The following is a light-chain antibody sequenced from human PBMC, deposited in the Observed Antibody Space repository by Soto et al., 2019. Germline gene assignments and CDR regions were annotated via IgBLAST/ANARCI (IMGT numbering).Light chain of an antibody. CDR3: TSYTNPSPYV. CDR2: DVN. Sequence: QSVLTQPASVSGAPGQTITISCTGTSSDIGEYDYVSWYQQHPGKAPKLIINDVNNRPSGVSHRFSGSKSGNTASLTISGLQAEDGADYYCTSYTNPSPYVFGSGTKVTVL. J-gene: IGLJ1*01. V-gene: IGLV2-14*01. CDR1: SSDIGEYDY.